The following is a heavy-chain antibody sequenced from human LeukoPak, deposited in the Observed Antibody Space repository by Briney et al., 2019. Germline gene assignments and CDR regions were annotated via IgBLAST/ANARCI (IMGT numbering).Heavy chain of an antibody. V-gene: IGHV1-69*13. CDR3: ARGESITIFGVVTNDFDY. CDR2: IIPIFGTA. J-gene: IGHJ4*02. Sequence: GASVKVSCKASGGTFSSYANSWVRQAPGQGLEWMGGIIPIFGTANYAQKFQGRVTITADESTSTAYMELSSLRSEDTAVYYCARGESITIFGVVTNDFDYWGQGTLVTVSS. D-gene: IGHD3-3*01. CDR1: GGTFSSYA.